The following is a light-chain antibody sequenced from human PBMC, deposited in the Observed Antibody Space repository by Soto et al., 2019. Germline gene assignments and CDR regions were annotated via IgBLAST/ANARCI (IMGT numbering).Light chain of an antibody. V-gene: IGLV1-40*01. J-gene: IGLJ1*01. CDR2: GDN. CDR1: SSNIGADYD. CDR3: QSYDSSLTTFV. Sequence: QTVVTQPPSVSGAPGQRVAISCTGSSSNIGADYDVHWYQQLPGTAPKRLIYGDNNRPSGVPYRFSGSKSGSSASLAITGLQAEDEAYYYGQSYDSSLTTFVFGTVTKLTVL.